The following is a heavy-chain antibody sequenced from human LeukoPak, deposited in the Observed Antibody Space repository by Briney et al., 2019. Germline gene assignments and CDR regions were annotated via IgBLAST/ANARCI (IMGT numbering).Heavy chain of an antibody. Sequence: ASVKVSCKASGYTFTGYYMHWVRQAPGQGLEWMGGIIPIFGTANYAQKFQGRVAITTDESTSTASMELSSLRSEDTAVYYCARADYYGSGNYRYYYYMDVWGKGTTVTVSS. V-gene: IGHV1-69*05. CDR3: ARADYYGSGNYRYYYYMDV. CDR2: IIPIFGTA. CDR1: GYTFTGYY. D-gene: IGHD3-10*01. J-gene: IGHJ6*03.